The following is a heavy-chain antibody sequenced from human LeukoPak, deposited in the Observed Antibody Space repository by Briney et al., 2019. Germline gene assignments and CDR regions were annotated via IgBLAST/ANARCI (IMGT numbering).Heavy chain of an antibody. V-gene: IGHV3-74*01. CDR2: INSDGSST. Sequence: GGSLRLPCAASGFTFSCYWMHWVRQAPGKGLVWVSRINSDGSSTSYADSVKGRFTISRDNAKNTLYLQMNSLRAEDTAVYYCARDGDGTAAAGTDQGWFDPWGQGTLVTVSS. J-gene: IGHJ5*02. D-gene: IGHD6-13*01. CDR1: GFTFSCYW. CDR3: ARDGDGTAAAGTDQGWFDP.